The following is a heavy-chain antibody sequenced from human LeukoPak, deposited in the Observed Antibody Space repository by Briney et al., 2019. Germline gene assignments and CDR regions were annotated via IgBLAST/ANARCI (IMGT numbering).Heavy chain of an antibody. V-gene: IGHV3-23*01. D-gene: IGHD3-22*01. CDR3: AKTNGYYSD. CDR1: GFTFSSYG. J-gene: IGHJ4*02. Sequence: GGSLRLSCAASGFTFSSYGMNWVRQAPGKGLEWVSGISGSGGTTYYADSVKGQFTISRDNSKNSLSLQVSSLRAEDTAVYYCAKTNGYYSDWGQGTLVTVSS. CDR2: ISGSGGTT.